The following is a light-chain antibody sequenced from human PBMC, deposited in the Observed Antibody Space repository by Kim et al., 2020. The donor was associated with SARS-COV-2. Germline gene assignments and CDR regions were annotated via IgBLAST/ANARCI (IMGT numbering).Light chain of an antibody. J-gene: IGKJ3*01. Sequence: EIVMTQSPATLSVSPGERATLSCRASQSVSSNLAWYQQKPGQAPRLLIYGASTRATGIPARFSGNGSETEFTLNISSLQSEDFAVYSYQQYNSWPLTFYRATKVNIK. V-gene: IGKV3-15*01. CDR1: QSVSSN. CDR2: GAS. CDR3: QQYNSWPLT.